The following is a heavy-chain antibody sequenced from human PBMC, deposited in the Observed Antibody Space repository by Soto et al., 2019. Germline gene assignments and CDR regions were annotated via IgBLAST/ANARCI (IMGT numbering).Heavy chain of an antibody. CDR1: ESIFRGYG. D-gene: IGHD6-19*01. CDR3: TTHKSSGWYRDAFDI. V-gene: IGHV3-15*07. Sequence: GGSLRLSCAARESIFRGYGMHWVRQAPGKGLGWVGRIKSKTDGGTTDYAAPVKGRFTISRDDSKNTLYLQMNSLKTEDTAVYYCTTHKSSGWYRDAFDIWGQGTMVTVSS. J-gene: IGHJ3*02. CDR2: IKSKTDGGTT.